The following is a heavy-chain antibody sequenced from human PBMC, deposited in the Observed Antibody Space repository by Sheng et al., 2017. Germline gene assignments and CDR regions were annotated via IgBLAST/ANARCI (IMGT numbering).Heavy chain of an antibody. D-gene: IGHD2-21*02. J-gene: IGHJ3*02. CDR2: IYYSGST. CDR1: GGSISSSSYY. CDR3: VRDPLRADSHAFDI. Sequence: QLQLQESGPGLVKPSETLSLTCTVSGGSISSSSYYWGWIRQPPGKGLEWIGSIYYSGSTYYNPSLKSRVTISVDTSKNQFSLKLSSVTAADTAVYYCVRDPLRADSHAFDIWGQGTMVTVSS. V-gene: IGHV4-39*07.